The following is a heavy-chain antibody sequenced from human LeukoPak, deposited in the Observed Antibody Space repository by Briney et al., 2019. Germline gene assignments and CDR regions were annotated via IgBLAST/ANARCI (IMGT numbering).Heavy chain of an antibody. CDR3: AREAIAAGKNFDY. CDR1: GYTFTGYY. CDR2: INPNSGGT. D-gene: IGHD6-25*01. J-gene: IGHJ4*02. Sequence: ASVKVSCKASGYTFTGYYMHWVRQAPGQGLEWMGWINPNSGGTNYAQKFQGRVAITRDTSTSRVYMDLSSLRSEDTAVYYCAREAIAAGKNFDYWGQGTLVTVSS. V-gene: IGHV1-2*02.